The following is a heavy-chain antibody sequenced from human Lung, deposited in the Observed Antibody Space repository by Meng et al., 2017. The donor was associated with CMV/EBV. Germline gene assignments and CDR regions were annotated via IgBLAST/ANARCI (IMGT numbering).Heavy chain of an antibody. CDR3: ARGINGGCGD. D-gene: IGHD4-23*01. J-gene: IGHJ4*02. CDR1: GDIVSSNSAA. V-gene: IGHV6-1*01. CDR2: TYYRSKWYH. Sequence: QVQLHQSVPGLVNPSQTLSLTCAISGDIVSSNSAAWHWIRQSPSRGLEWLGRTYYRSKWYHEYAVSVKSRITISPDTPKNQFSPQLNSMTPEDTAVYYCARGINGGCGDWGQGTLVTVSS.